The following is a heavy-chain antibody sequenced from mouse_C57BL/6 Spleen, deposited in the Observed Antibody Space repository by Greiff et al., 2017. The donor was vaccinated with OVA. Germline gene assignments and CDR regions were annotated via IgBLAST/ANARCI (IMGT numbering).Heavy chain of an antibody. J-gene: IGHJ3*01. CDR3: ARGYDLEGFAY. V-gene: IGHV3-6*01. CDR1: GYSITSGYY. Sequence: EVKLMESGPGLVKPSQSLSLTCSVTGYSITSGYYWNWIRQFPGNKLEWMGYISYDGSNNYNPSLKNRISITRDTSKNQFFLKLNSVTTEDTATYYCARGYDLEGFAYWGQGTLVTVSA. CDR2: ISYDGSN. D-gene: IGHD2-3*01.